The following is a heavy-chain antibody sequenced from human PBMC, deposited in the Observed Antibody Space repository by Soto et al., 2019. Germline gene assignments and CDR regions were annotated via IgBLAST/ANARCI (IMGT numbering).Heavy chain of an antibody. CDR3: ARDRVAGIWGGAFDI. D-gene: IGHD3-16*01. CDR2: INPYNANT. J-gene: IGHJ3*02. Sequence: ASVKVSCKTSGYTFTNHGINWVRQAPGQGLEWMGWINPYNANTNYAQKLQGRVTMTTDTSTSTAYMDLRSLTSDDTAVYYCARDRVAGIWGGAFDICGQGTMVTVSS. V-gene: IGHV1-18*04. CDR1: GYTFTNHG.